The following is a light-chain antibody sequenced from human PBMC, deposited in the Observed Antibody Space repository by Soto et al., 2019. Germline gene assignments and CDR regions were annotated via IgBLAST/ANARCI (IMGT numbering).Light chain of an antibody. CDR2: EVL. Sequence: QSALTQPPSASGSPGQSVTISCTGSSSDVGGYNYVSWYQQHPGKAPKLMIYEVLKRPSGVPDRFSGSKSGNTASLTVSGLQAEDEADYYGSSYGGSNNYVLGTGTKLTVL. J-gene: IGLJ1*01. CDR3: SSYGGSNNYV. V-gene: IGLV2-8*01. CDR1: SSDVGGYNY.